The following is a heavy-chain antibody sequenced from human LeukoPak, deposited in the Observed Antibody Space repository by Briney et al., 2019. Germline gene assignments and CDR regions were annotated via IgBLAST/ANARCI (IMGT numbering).Heavy chain of an antibody. V-gene: IGHV1-18*01. CDR3: ARAVGDSSGYYFRLYYYYYMDV. D-gene: IGHD3-22*01. CDR2: ISAYNGNT. J-gene: IGHJ6*03. CDR1: GYTFTSYG. Sequence: ASVKVSCKASGYTFTSYGISWVRQATGQGLEWMGWISAYNGNTNYAQKLQGRVTMTTDTSTSTAYMELRSLRSDDTAVYYCARAVGDSSGYYFRLYYYYYMDVWGKGTTVTVSS.